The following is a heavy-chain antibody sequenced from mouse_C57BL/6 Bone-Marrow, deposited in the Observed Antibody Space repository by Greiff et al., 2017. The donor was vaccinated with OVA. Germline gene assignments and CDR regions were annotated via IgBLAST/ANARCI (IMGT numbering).Heavy chain of an antibody. CDR1: GFTFSDYG. J-gene: IGHJ4*01. CDR3: ARRYYYGSSPYAMDY. D-gene: IGHD1-1*01. Sequence: EVQVVESGGGLVKPGGSLKLSCAASGFTFSDYGMHWVRQAPEKGLEWVAYISSGSSTIYYADTVKGRFTISRDHAKNTLFLKMTSLRSEDTAMYYCARRYYYGSSPYAMDYWGQGTSVTVSS. CDR2: ISSGSSTI. V-gene: IGHV5-17*01.